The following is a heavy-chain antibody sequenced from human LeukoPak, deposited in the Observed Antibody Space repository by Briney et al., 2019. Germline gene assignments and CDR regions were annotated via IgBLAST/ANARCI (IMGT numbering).Heavy chain of an antibody. CDR2: IRVSDGYT. J-gene: IGHJ4*02. Sequence: PGVSLTLSCAASGFTLDNYAMTCLRQARGKGRECVSDIRVSDGYTYYADSVQGRFIISRDKSKNTVSFQMNSLTGDDTALYYCARVAGSYSIRPFDFWGQGTVVIVSS. V-gene: IGHV3-23*01. CDR3: ARVAGSYSIRPFDF. D-gene: IGHD1-26*01. CDR1: GFTLDNYA.